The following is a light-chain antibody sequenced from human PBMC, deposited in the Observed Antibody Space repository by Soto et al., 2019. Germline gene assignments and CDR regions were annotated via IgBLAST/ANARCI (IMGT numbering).Light chain of an antibody. V-gene: IGLV1-47*01. CDR2: TNN. CDR3: AAWDDSLSGPV. CDR1: SPNIGSNY. J-gene: IGLJ2*01. Sequence: QSVLTQPPSASGTPGQRVTNSCSGSSPNIGSNYVYWYQQLPGTAPKLLIYTNNQRPSGVPDRFSGSKSGTSASLAISGLRSEDEADYYCAAWDDSLSGPVFGGGTKLTVL.